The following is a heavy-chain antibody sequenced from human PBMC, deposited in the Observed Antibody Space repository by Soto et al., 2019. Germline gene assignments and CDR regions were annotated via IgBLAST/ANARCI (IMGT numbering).Heavy chain of an antibody. CDR1: GFTFSSYW. Sequence: GGSLRLSCGASGFTFSSYWMHWVRQVPGKGLVWVSGISNDGSSTSQADPVKGRFTISRDNAKNTLYLQMNSLRVEDTAVYYCARGIVANWFDSWGQGTLVTVSS. V-gene: IGHV3-74*01. CDR2: ISNDGSST. CDR3: ARGIVANWFDS. J-gene: IGHJ5*01. D-gene: IGHD5-12*01.